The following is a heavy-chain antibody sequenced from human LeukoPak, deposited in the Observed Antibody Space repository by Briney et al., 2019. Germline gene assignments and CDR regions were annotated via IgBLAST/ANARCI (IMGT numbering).Heavy chain of an antibody. D-gene: IGHD2-15*01. V-gene: IGHV1-2*02. CDR2: INPNSGDT. CDR1: GYTFTGYY. CDR3: ARTFVVYCSGGSCSSASHFDY. Sequence: ASVKVSCKASGYTFTGYYMHWARQAPGQGLEWMGWINPNSGDTNYAQKFQGRVTMTRDTSISTAYMELSRLRSDDTAVYYCARTFVVYCSGGSCSSASHFDYWGQGTLVTVS. J-gene: IGHJ4*02.